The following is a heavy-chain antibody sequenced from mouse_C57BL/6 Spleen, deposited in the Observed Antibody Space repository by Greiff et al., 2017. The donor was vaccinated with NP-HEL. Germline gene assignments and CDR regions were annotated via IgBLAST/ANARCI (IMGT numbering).Heavy chain of an antibody. CDR3: ARWLLPYYFDY. V-gene: IGHV1-69*01. Sequence: VQLQQPGAELVMPGASVKLSCKASGYTFTSYWMHWVKQRPGQGLEWIGEIDPYDSYPNYTQKFKGQSTMSVDKSASTAYMQLSCLTSEDSAVYYCARWLLPYYFDYWGQVTTLTVSS. J-gene: IGHJ2*01. CDR2: IDPYDSYP. CDR1: GYTFTSYW. D-gene: IGHD2-3*01.